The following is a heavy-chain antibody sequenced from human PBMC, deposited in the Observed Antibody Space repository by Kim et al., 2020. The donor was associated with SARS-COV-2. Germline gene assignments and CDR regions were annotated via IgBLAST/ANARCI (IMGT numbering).Heavy chain of an antibody. Sequence: GGSLRLSCVGSGFSFGSWPMSWVRQAPGKGLEWVSYIGYYGAGRYSAGSVKGRFTISRDTAKNEEYLQMTSMRAEDTAVYYCARDGRVGGLFDYWGQSTLVTLSS. J-gene: IGHJ4*02. CDR1: GFSFGSWP. V-gene: IGHV3-48*03. CDR3: ARDGRVGGLFDY. CDR2: IGYYGAGR. D-gene: IGHD6-19*01.